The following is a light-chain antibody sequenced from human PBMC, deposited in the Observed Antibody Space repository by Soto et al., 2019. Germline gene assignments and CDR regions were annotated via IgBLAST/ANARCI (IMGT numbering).Light chain of an antibody. J-gene: IGKJ2*01. Sequence: DIQLTQSPSFLSASVGDRVTITCRASQDISSXXXXXXXXPGXAPKFLIYAASTLQSGVPSRFSGSGSGTEFTLSISSLQPDDFATYYCQQYNRYSYTFGQGTKLEI. CDR2: AAS. CDR1: QDISSX. V-gene: IGKV1-9*01. CDR3: QQYNRYSYT.